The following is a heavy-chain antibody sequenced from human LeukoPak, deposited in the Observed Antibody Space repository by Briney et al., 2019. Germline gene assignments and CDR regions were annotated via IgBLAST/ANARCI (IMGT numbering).Heavy chain of an antibody. J-gene: IGHJ5*02. CDR1: GGSISNSGYY. Sequence: SETLSLACTVSGGSISNSGYYWGCIRQPPGKGLEWIGNIYYSGSTYYNPSLKSRVTISVDTSKNQFSLKMTSVTAADTAVYYCARAPFNYYQAFDPWGQGTLVTVSS. D-gene: IGHD4-11*01. CDR2: IYYSGST. CDR3: ARAPFNYYQAFDP. V-gene: IGHV4-39*01.